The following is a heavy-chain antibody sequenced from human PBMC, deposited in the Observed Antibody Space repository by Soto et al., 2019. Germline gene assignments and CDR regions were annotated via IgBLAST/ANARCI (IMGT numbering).Heavy chain of an antibody. CDR3: ARDGTVVVPAAMREYYYYYMDV. Sequence: GGSLRLSCAASGFTFSSYSMNWVRQAPGKGLEWVSYISSNGNNKYYADSVKGRFTISRDNSKNTLYLQMNSLRAEDTAVYYCARDGTVVVPAAMREYYYYYMDVWGKGTTVTVSS. CDR2: ISSNGNNK. CDR1: GFTFSSYS. V-gene: IGHV3-48*01. D-gene: IGHD2-2*01. J-gene: IGHJ6*03.